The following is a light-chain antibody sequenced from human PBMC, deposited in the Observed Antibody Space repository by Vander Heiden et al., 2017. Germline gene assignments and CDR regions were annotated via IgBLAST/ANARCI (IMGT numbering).Light chain of an antibody. CDR1: QSVSSSY. J-gene: IGKJ1*01. Sequence: EIVLTQSPGTLSLSPGERATLSCRASQSVSSSYLAWYQQKPGQAPRLLIYGASSRATAIPDTFRPSASGTDFTLTISRLAPADFAVYYCLLDGSSGPTFGQGTKVEIK. CDR2: GAS. CDR3: LLDGSSGPT. V-gene: IGKV3-20*01.